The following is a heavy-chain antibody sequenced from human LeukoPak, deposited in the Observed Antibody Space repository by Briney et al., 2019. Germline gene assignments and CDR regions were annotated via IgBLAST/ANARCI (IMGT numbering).Heavy chain of an antibody. CDR3: AKVRDGRSTGGTYYYYMDV. D-gene: IGHD1-26*01. Sequence: GGSPRLSCAASGFTFSSYAMSWVRQAPGKGLEWVSGISGSGGSTYYADSVKGRFTISRDNSKNTLYLQMNSLRVEDTAVFYCAKVRDGRSTGGTYYYYMDVWGKGTTVTVSS. CDR2: ISGSGGST. CDR1: GFTFSSYA. J-gene: IGHJ6*03. V-gene: IGHV3-23*01.